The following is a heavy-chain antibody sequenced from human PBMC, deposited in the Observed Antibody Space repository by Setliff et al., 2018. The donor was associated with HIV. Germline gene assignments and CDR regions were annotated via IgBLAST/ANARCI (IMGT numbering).Heavy chain of an antibody. CDR3: ARGIAAAADFDY. J-gene: IGHJ4*02. Sequence: ASVKVSCKASGYTFTGYYVHWVRQAPGQGLEWMGWISAYNGNTNYAQKLQGRVTMTTDTSTSTAYLELRSLRSDDTAVYYCARGIAAAADFDYWGQGTLVTVSS. CDR2: ISAYNGNT. D-gene: IGHD6-13*01. V-gene: IGHV1-18*04. CDR1: GYTFTGYY.